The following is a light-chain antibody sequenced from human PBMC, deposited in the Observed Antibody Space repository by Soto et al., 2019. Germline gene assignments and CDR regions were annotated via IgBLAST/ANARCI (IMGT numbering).Light chain of an antibody. Sequence: EIVLTQSPGTLSLSLGERATLSCRATQSISSNYLAWFQQKPGQAPRLLIYGASIRATGIPDRFSGTGSGADFTLTISRLEPEDCAVYYCHQYGNSPPWTFGQGTKVEIK. J-gene: IGKJ1*01. CDR3: HQYGNSPPWT. CDR1: QSISSNY. CDR2: GAS. V-gene: IGKV3-20*01.